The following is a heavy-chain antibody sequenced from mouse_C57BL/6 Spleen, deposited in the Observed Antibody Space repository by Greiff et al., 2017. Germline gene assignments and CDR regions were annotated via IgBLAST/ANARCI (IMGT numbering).Heavy chain of an antibody. CDR3: ERRDWDYGGEFAY. D-gene: IGHD1-1*01. Sequence: QVQLQQPGAELVKPGASVKLSCKASGYTFTSYWMHWVKQRPGQGLEWIGMIHPNSGSTNYNEKFKSKATLTVDKSSSTAYMQLSSLTSEDSAVYYCERRDWDYGGEFAYWGQGTLVTVSA. J-gene: IGHJ3*01. V-gene: IGHV1-64*01. CDR2: IHPNSGST. CDR1: GYTFTSYW.